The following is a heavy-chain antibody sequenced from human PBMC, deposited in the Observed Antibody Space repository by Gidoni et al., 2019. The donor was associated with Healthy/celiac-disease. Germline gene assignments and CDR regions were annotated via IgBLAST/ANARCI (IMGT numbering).Heavy chain of an antibody. V-gene: IGHV3-21*01. CDR2: ISSSSSYI. CDR3: ARECSGGSCVDY. Sequence: EVQLVESGGGLVKPGGSLRLSCAASGFTFSSYSMNWVRQAPGKGLEWVSSISSSSSYIYYADSVKGRFTISRDNAKNSLYLKMNSLRAEDTAVYYCARECSGGSCVDYWGQGTLVTVSS. CDR1: GFTFSSYS. D-gene: IGHD2-15*01. J-gene: IGHJ4*02.